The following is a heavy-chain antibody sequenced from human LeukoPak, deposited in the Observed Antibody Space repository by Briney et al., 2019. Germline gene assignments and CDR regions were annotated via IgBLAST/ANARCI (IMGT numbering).Heavy chain of an antibody. Sequence: GGSLRLSCAASGLTLSSYSMNWVRQAPGKGLEWVSSISSSSSYIYYADSVKGRFTISRDNAKNSLYLQMNSLRAEDTAVYYCARVYSSGNESPWGQGTLVTVSS. D-gene: IGHD6-19*01. J-gene: IGHJ5*02. CDR3: ARVYSSGNESP. CDR1: GLTLSSYS. V-gene: IGHV3-21*01. CDR2: ISSSSSYI.